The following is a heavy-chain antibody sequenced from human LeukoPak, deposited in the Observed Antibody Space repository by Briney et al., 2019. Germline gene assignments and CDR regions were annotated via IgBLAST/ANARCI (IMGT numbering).Heavy chain of an antibody. CDR2: IRGAGDIT. CDR3: AKAPYGSGSYYVNL. V-gene: IGHV3-23*01. Sequence: GGSLRLSCVASGITFSNYGMSWVRQAPGKGLGWVSAIRGAGDITDYADSVKGRFTISRDNSKNMLYLQMSSLRAEDTAIYYCAKAPYGSGSYYVNLWGQGTLVTVSS. D-gene: IGHD3-10*01. CDR1: GITFSNYG. J-gene: IGHJ5*02.